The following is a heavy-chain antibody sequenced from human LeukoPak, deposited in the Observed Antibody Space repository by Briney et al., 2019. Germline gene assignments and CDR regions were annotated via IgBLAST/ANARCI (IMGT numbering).Heavy chain of an antibody. V-gene: IGHV3-48*03. J-gene: IGHJ4*02. CDR2: ISSSGSTI. CDR1: GFTFSSYE. D-gene: IGHD1-1*01. CDR3: ARDSPASTLALGTHEINDY. Sequence: GGSLRLSRAASGFTFSSYEMNWVRQAPGKGLEWVSYISSSGSTIYYADSVKGRFTVSRDNAKNSLYLQMNSLRAEDTAVYYCARDSPASTLALGTHEINDYWGQGTLVTVSS.